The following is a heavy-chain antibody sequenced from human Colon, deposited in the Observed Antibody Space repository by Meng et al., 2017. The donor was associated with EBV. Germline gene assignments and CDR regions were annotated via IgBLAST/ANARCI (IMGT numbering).Heavy chain of an antibody. CDR2: MYHSGTT. CDR3: ATQESRDGHNPY. J-gene: IGHJ4*02. V-gene: IGHV4-4*02. D-gene: IGHD5-24*01. CDR1: GVSISSSVW. Sequence: QVQLQESGPGLVKPSGALFLTCVVSGVSISSSVWWTWVSQSPGMGLEWIGAMYHSGTTNYNPSLKSRVTISMGKSNNQLSLKLNSVTAADTAVYYCATQESRDGHNPYWGQGTLVTVSS.